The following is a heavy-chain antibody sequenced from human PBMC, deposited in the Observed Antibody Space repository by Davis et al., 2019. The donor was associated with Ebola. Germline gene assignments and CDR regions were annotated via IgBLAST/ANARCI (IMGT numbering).Heavy chain of an antibody. CDR1: GGSFSGYY. D-gene: IGHD1-14*01. Sequence: SGTLSLTCAVYGGSFSGYYWSWIRQPPGKGLEWIGEINHSGSSNYNPSLKSRVTISVDTSKNQFSLKLSSVTAADTAVYYCARGPGYSGIDPWGQGTLVTVSS. J-gene: IGHJ5*02. V-gene: IGHV4-34*01. CDR2: INHSGSS. CDR3: ARGPGYSGIDP.